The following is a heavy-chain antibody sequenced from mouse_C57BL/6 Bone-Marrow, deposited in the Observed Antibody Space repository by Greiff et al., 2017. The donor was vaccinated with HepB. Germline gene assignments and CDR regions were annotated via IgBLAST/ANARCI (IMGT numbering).Heavy chain of an antibody. D-gene: IGHD1-1*01. J-gene: IGHJ1*03. Sequence: QVQLQQSGTELVKPGASVKLSCKASGYTFTSYWMHWVKQRPGQGLEWIGNINPSNGGTNYNEKFKSKATLTVDKSSSTAYMQLSSLTSEDSAVYYCAREESSDDYWYFDVWGTGTTVTVSS. CDR2: INPSNGGT. CDR1: GYTFTSYW. CDR3: AREESSDDYWYFDV. V-gene: IGHV1-53*01.